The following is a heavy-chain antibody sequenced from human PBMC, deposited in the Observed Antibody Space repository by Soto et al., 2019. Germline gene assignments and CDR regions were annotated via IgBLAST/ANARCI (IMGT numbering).Heavy chain of an antibody. CDR3: ARAIVVTIGGMDV. CDR2: IYYSGST. Sequence: LSLTCTVSGGSISSSSYYWGWIRQPPGKGLEWIGSIYYSGSTYFNPSLKSRVTISKDTSRNQFSLRLSSVTAADTAAYYCARAIVVTIGGMDVWGQGTTVTVSS. D-gene: IGHD5-12*01. V-gene: IGHV4-39*07. J-gene: IGHJ6*02. CDR1: GGSISSSSYY.